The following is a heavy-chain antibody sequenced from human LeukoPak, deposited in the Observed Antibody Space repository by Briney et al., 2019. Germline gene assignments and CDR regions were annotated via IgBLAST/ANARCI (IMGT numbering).Heavy chain of an antibody. CDR3: ARVLHDSWSGYRDYFDY. Sequence: PSETLSLTCTVSGGSISSYYWSWIRQPAGKGLEWIGRIYTSGSTNYNPSLKSRVTMSVDTSKNQFSLKLSSVTAADTAVYYCARVLHDSWSGYRDYFDYWGQGTLVTVSS. V-gene: IGHV4-4*07. CDR1: GGSISSYY. D-gene: IGHD3-3*01. J-gene: IGHJ4*02. CDR2: IYTSGST.